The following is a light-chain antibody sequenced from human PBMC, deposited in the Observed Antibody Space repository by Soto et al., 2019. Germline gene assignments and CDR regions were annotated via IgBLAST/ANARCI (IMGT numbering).Light chain of an antibody. V-gene: IGKV1-5*01. CDR1: QPIRTW. CDR2: DAS. J-gene: IGKJ1*01. Sequence: DIQVTQSPPTLASSVGHISTITCRASQPIRTWLAWYQEKPGKAPKLLIYDASSLEGGVPSRFSGSGSGTEFTLTISSLQPDDFATYYCHQYNYYRPTFGQGTKVDIK. CDR3: HQYNYYRPT.